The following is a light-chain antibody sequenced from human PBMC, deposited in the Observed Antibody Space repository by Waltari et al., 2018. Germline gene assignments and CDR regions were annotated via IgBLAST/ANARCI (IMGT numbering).Light chain of an antibody. Sequence: DIVMTKSPASLAVSLGERATMNCKSSQSVLYNSNNKNYLAWYQQKPGQPPKLLIYWASTRESGVPDRFSGSGSGTDFTLTISSLQAEDVAVYYCQQYYSTPLTFGQGTKVEIK. CDR1: QSVLYNSNNKNY. J-gene: IGKJ1*01. CDR2: WAS. CDR3: QQYYSTPLT. V-gene: IGKV4-1*01.